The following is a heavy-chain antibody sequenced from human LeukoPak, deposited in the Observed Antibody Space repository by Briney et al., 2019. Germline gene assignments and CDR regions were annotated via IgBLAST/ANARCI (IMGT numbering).Heavy chain of an antibody. D-gene: IGHD1-7*01. V-gene: IGHV2-5*01. CDR2: IYWNDDK. CDR1: GFSLSGGGVG. Sequence: SGPTLVNPKQTLTLTCTFSGFSLSGGGVGVGWIRQPPGKALEWLSLIYWNDDKRYSPSLKNRLSIAKDTSKNQVVLTMTNMDPVDTATYYCAHRRYNWNYGFFGYWGQGTLVTVSS. CDR3: AHRRYNWNYGFFGY. J-gene: IGHJ4*02.